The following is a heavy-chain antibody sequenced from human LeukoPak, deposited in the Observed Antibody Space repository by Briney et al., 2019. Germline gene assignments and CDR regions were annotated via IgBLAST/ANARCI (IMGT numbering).Heavy chain of an antibody. CDR1: GFIFSSYG. Sequence: GWSLSLSCAAAGFIFSSYGMHWVRQAPGKGLGRVAVIWYDGTNKYYADSVKGRFTISSDNSTNTLYLQMNSLSADDTAAYYCTGRQHGFAYCEYYIAGCGQGCSVTVSS. V-gene: IGHV3-33*01. J-gene: IGHJ4*02. CDR3: TGRQHGFAYCEYYIAG. CDR2: IWYDGTNK. D-gene: IGHD2/OR15-2a*01.